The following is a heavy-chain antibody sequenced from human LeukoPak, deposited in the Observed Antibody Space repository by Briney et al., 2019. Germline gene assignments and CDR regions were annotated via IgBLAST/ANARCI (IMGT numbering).Heavy chain of an antibody. Sequence: KPSETLSLTCTVSGGSISSYYWSWIRQSPARGLEWIGCIAYTGSSIYNPSLESRVTMTIDTSKSQFSLKLNSVTAADTAIYYCADYCPSGLCHHHWGQGTLVTVSS. CDR3: ADYCPSGLCHHH. CDR1: GGSISSYY. J-gene: IGHJ5*02. CDR2: IAYTGSS. D-gene: IGHD2-8*01. V-gene: IGHV4-59*01.